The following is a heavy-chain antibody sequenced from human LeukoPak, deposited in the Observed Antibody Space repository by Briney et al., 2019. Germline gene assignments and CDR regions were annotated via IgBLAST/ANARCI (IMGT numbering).Heavy chain of an antibody. D-gene: IGHD6-13*01. CDR1: GYTLTSYA. V-gene: IGHV7-4-1*04. J-gene: IGHJ5*02. CDR2: INTNTGNP. CDR3: ARDLSSSWYYNWFDP. Sequence: ASVKVSCKASGYTLTSYAMNWVRQAPGQGLEWMGWINTNTGNPTYAQGFTGRFVFSLDTSVSMAYLQISSLKAEGTAVYYCARDLSSSWYYNWFDPWGQGTLVTVSS.